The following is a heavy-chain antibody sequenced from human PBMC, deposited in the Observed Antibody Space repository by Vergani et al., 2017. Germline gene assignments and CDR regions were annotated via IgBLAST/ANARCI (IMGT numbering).Heavy chain of an antibody. CDR2: ISSSSSTI. D-gene: IGHD1-26*01. Sequence: EVQLVESGGGLVQPGGSLRLSCAASGFTFSSYSMNWVRQAPGKGLEWVSYISSSSSTIYYADSVKGRFTISRDNAKNSLCLQMNSLRAEDTAVYYCARDFSGSYWGPSDYWGQGTLVTVSS. V-gene: IGHV3-48*01. CDR3: ARDFSGSYWGPSDY. CDR1: GFTFSSYS. J-gene: IGHJ4*02.